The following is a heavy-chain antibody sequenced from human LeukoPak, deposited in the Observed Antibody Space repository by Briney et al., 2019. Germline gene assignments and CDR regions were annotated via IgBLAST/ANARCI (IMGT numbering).Heavy chain of an antibody. CDR3: ARHQLGRNWFDP. CDR1: GGSISSYY. J-gene: IGHJ5*02. CDR2: IYYSGST. D-gene: IGHD1-26*01. Sequence: SETLSLTCTVSGGSISSYYWSWIRQPPGKGLEWIGYIYYSGSTNYNPSLKSRVTISVDTSKNQFSLKLSSATAADTAVYYCARHQLGRNWFDPWGQGTLVTVSS. V-gene: IGHV4-59*08.